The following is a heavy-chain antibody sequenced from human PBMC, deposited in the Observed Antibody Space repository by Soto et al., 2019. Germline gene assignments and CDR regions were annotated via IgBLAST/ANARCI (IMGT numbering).Heavy chain of an antibody. CDR2: INHSGST. CDR1: GGSFSGYY. Sequence: QVQLQQWGAGLLKPSETLSLTCAVYGGSFSGYYWSWIRQPPGKGLEWIGEINHSGSTNYNPSLKSRVTISVDTSKNQFSLTLSSVTAADTAVYYCARGRGIAAAIDYWGQGTLVTVSS. D-gene: IGHD6-13*01. J-gene: IGHJ4*02. CDR3: ARGRGIAAAIDY. V-gene: IGHV4-34*01.